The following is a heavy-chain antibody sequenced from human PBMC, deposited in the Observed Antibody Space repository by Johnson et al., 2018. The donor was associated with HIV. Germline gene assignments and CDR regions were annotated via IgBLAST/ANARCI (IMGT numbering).Heavy chain of an antibody. Sequence: VHLVESGGGLVQPGGSLRLSCEASGFTFDDYGMSWVRQAPGKGLEWVSGINWNGGSTGYADSVRGRFTISRDNAKNSLYLQMNSLRAEDTALYYCARSRPYEGVPAATGAFDIWGQGTMVTVSS. CDR2: INWNGGST. CDR1: GFTFDDYG. J-gene: IGHJ3*02. D-gene: IGHD2-2*01. CDR3: ARSRPYEGVPAATGAFDI. V-gene: IGHV3-20*04.